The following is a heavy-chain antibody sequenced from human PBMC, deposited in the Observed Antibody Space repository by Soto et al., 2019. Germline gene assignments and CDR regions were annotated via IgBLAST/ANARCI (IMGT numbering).Heavy chain of an antibody. Sequence: SETLSLTCAVYGGSFSGYYWSWIRQPPGKGLEWIGEINHSGSTNYNPSLKSRVTISVDTSKNQFSLKLSSVTAADTAVYYCARRSFPGLRRWFDPWGQGTLVTVSS. CDR1: GGSFSGYY. CDR3: ARRSFPGLRRWFDP. J-gene: IGHJ5*02. V-gene: IGHV4-34*01. CDR2: INHSGST. D-gene: IGHD5-12*01.